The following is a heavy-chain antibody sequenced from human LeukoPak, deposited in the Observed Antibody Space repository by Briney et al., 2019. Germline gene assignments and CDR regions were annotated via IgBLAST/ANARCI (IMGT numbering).Heavy chain of an antibody. CDR1: GYTFTSYG. D-gene: IGHD3/OR15-3a*01. CDR3: ARDLRGQVDY. J-gene: IGHJ4*02. Sequence: ASVKVSCKASGYTFTSYGISWVRQAPGQGLEWMGWINPNSGGTNYAQKFQGRVTMTRDTSISTAYMELSRLRSDDTAVYYCARDLRGQVDYWGQGTLVTVSS. V-gene: IGHV1-2*02. CDR2: INPNSGGT.